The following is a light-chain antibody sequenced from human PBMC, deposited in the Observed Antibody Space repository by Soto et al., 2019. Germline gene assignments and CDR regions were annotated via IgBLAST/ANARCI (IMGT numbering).Light chain of an antibody. CDR2: KND. CDR1: ISNIGSNY. V-gene: IGLV1-47*01. J-gene: IGLJ2*01. CDR3: STWDDGLSGVL. Sequence: QPVLTQPPSASGTPGQRVTISCSGRISNIGSNYVHWYQQLPGTAPKLLIYKNDQRPSGVPDRISGSKSGTSASLAISGLRSEDEADYYCSTWDDGLSGVLFGGGTKVTVL.